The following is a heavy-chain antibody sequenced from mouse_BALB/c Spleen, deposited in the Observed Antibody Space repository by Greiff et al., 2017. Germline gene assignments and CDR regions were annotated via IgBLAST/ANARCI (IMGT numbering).Heavy chain of an antibody. CDR3: AGGEGAMDY. J-gene: IGHJ4*01. Sequence: EVMLVESGGDLVKPGGSLKLSCAASGFTFSSYGMSWVRQTPDKRLEWVATISSGGSYTYYPDSVKGRFTISRDNAKNTLYLQMSSLKSEDTAMYYCAGGEGAMDYWGQGTSVTVSS. CDR1: GFTFSSYG. CDR2: ISSGGSYT. V-gene: IGHV5-6*01.